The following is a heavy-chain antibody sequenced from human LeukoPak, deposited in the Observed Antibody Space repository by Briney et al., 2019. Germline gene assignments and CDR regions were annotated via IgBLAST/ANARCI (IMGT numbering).Heavy chain of an antibody. D-gene: IGHD6-13*01. J-gene: IGHJ5*02. V-gene: IGHV4-30-2*01. CDR3: ARGVSSSWYWGYNWFDP. CDR1: GVSISSGGYS. CDR2: IYHSGST. Sequence: SETLSLTCAVSGVSISSGGYSWSWIRQPPGKGLEWIGYIYHSGSTYYNPSLKSRVTISVDRSKNQFSLKLSSVTAADTAVYYCARGVSSSWYWGYNWFDPWGQGTLVTVSS.